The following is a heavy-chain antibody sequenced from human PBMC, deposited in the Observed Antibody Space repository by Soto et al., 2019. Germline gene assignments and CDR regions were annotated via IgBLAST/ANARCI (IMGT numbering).Heavy chain of an antibody. V-gene: IGHV4-61*01. J-gene: IGHJ5*02. CDR3: VRVLYYDFWSGYYGSGWFDP. D-gene: IGHD3-3*01. Sequence: LETLSLTCTVSGGYGSSVSYYRSWIRQPPGKGLEWIGYIYYSGSTNYNPSLKSRVTISVDTSKNQFSLKLSSVTAADTAVYYCVRVLYYDFWSGYYGSGWFDPWGQGTLVTVSS. CDR2: IYYSGST. CDR1: GGYGSSVSYY.